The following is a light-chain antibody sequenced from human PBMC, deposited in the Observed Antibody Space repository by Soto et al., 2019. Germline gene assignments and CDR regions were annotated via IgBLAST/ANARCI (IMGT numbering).Light chain of an antibody. CDR3: QQYGSSPLT. V-gene: IGKV3-15*01. CDR2: DAS. J-gene: IGKJ4*01. CDR1: QTLGSN. Sequence: ELVMTQSPATLSVSPGERATLSCRASQTLGSNVAWYQQKPGQAPRLLIYDASTTASGAPARFSGSGSGTEFTLTITSLQSEDFAVYYCQQYGSSPLTFGGGTKVEIK.